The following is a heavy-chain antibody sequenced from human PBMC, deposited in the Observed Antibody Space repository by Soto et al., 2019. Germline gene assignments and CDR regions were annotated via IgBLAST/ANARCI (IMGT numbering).Heavy chain of an antibody. CDR1: GFTLSNAW. CDR3: TTPGYCSRTMCYLFDY. CDR2: IRSKSEGGTT. V-gene: IGHV3-15*07. D-gene: IGHD2-2*01. Sequence: PGGSLRLSCAASGFTLSNAWVNWVRQAPGKGLEWVGRIRSKSEGGTTDYAAPVKGRFTISRDDLKNTLYLQMNSLKTEDTAVYYCTTPGYCSRTMCYLFDYWGQGTLVTVSS. J-gene: IGHJ4*02.